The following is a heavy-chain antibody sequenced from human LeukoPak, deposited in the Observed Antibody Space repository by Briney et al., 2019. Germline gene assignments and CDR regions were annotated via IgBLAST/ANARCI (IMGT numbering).Heavy chain of an antibody. D-gene: IGHD3-10*01. CDR2: VGTAGDT. CDR3: ARGGGYYGSGSYLDHYYYYGMDV. V-gene: IGHV3-13*01. J-gene: IGHJ6*02. CDR1: GFTFSSYD. Sequence: TGGSLRLSCAASGFTFSSYDMHWVRQATGKGLEWVSAVGTAGDTYYPGSVKGRFTISREYAKNSLYLQMNSLRAGDTAVYYCARGGGYYGSGSYLDHYYYYGMDVWGQGTTVTVSS.